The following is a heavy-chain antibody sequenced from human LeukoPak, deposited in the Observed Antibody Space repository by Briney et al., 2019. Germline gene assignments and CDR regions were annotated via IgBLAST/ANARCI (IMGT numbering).Heavy chain of an antibody. CDR3: ARDGAAAGHNWFDP. V-gene: IGHV3-30-3*01. Sequence: GGSLRLSCAASGFTFSSYAMHWVRQAPGKGLEWVAVISYDGSNKYYADSVKGRFTISRDNSKNTLYLQMNSLRAEDTAVYYCARDGAAAGHNWFDPWGQGTLVTVSS. J-gene: IGHJ5*02. CDR1: GFTFSSYA. D-gene: IGHD6-13*01. CDR2: ISYDGSNK.